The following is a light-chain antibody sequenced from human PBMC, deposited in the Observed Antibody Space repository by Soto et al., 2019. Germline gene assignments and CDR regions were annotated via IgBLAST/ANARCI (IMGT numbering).Light chain of an antibody. CDR1: QSVSSN. J-gene: IGKJ2*01. CDR3: QHYNTWPPMYT. Sequence: EIVMTQSPATLSVSPGERATLSCRASQSVSSNLAWYQKRPGQAPRLLIYGASTRATGIPARFSGSGSGTDFALTISSLQSEDFAVYYCQHYNTWPPMYTFGQGTKLEIK. CDR2: GAS. V-gene: IGKV3-15*01.